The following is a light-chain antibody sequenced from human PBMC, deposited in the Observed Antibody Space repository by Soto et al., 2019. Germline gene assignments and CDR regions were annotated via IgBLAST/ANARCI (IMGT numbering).Light chain of an antibody. J-gene: IGLJ3*02. CDR3: TSYAGSNIWV. CDR1: SSDVGDYNY. Sequence: QSALTQPPSASGSPGQSVTISCTGTSSDVGDYNYVSWYQQYPGKAPKLMIYEVSKRPSGVPDRFSGSKSGKTASLTVSGLQPEDEADFYCTSYAGSNIWVFGGGTQLSVL. V-gene: IGLV2-8*01. CDR2: EVS.